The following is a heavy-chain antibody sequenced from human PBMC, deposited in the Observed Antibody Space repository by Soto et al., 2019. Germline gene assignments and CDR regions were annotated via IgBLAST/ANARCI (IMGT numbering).Heavy chain of an antibody. CDR3: VKGSGSTRPYYFDY. V-gene: IGHV3-23*01. D-gene: IGHD2-2*01. CDR2: ITGSGGDS. J-gene: IGHJ4*02. CDR1: GFNFSDYV. Sequence: PGGSLRLSCAASGFNFSDYVMSRVRQAPGKGLEWVSAITGSGGDSYHADSVKGRFTTSRDNTENTLYLQLNSLRAEDTAVYYCVKGSGSTRPYYFDYWGQGIPVTVSS.